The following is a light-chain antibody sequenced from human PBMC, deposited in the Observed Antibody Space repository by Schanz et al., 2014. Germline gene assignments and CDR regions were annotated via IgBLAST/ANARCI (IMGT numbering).Light chain of an antibody. V-gene: IGKV3-11*01. CDR2: DAS. CDR3: QQYHNRYT. Sequence: EIVLTQSPATLSLSPGERATLSCRASQSVRSLLAWYQQKPGQAPRLLIYDASTRATGIPARFSGSGSGTDFTLTISSLEPEDFAVYYCQQYHNRYTFGQGTKLEIK. J-gene: IGKJ2*01. CDR1: QSVRSL.